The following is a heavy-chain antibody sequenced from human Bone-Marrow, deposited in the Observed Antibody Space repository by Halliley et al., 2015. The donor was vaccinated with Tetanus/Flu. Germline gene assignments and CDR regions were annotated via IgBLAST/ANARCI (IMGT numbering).Heavy chain of an antibody. D-gene: IGHD4-4*01. CDR3: ARDLGYSTTLDY. Sequence: WFSYIRSIYGTLSSADSVKGRFPFTRDNSKNSLYLQVNSLRDEDTAVYYCARDLGYSTTLDYWGQGTLVSVSS. CDR2: IRSIYGTL. J-gene: IGHJ4*02. V-gene: IGHV3-48*02.